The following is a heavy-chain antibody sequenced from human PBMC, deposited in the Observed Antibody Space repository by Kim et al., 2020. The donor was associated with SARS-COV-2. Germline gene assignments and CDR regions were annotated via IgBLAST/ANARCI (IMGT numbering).Heavy chain of an antibody. Sequence: STYHADSVKGRFTISRDNSKNTLYLQMNSLRAEDTAVYYCANGRHVENNWGQGTLVTVSS. J-gene: IGHJ4*02. CDR3: ANGRHVENN. V-gene: IGHV3-23*01. CDR2: ST.